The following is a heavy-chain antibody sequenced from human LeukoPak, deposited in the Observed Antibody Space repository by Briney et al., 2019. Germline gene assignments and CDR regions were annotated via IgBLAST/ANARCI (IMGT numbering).Heavy chain of an antibody. Sequence: SETLSLTCTVSGGSISSSSYYWGWIRQPPGKGLEWIGSIYYSGSTYYNPSLKSRVTISVDTSKNQFSLKLSSVTAADTAVYYCARVRTYYDFWSGYYLTGGYFDYWGQGALVTVSS. J-gene: IGHJ4*02. CDR2: IYYSGST. V-gene: IGHV4-39*07. CDR1: GGSISSSSYY. CDR3: ARVRTYYDFWSGYYLTGGYFDY. D-gene: IGHD3-3*01.